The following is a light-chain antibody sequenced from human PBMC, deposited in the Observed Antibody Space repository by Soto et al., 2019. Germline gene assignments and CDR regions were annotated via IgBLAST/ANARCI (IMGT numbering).Light chain of an antibody. CDR3: QSYDSSLSVNYV. CDR2: GNS. CDR1: SSNIGAGYD. V-gene: IGLV1-40*01. J-gene: IGLJ1*01. Sequence: QSALTQPPSVSGAPGQRVTISCTGSSSNIGAGYDVHWYQQLPGTAPKLLIYGNSNRPSGVPDRFSGSKSGTSASLAITGFQAEDEADYYCQSYDSSLSVNYVFGTGTKLTVL.